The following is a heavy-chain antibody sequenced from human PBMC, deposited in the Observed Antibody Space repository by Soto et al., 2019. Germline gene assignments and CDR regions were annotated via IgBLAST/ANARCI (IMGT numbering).Heavy chain of an antibody. V-gene: IGHV3-30*18. Sequence: VQLVESGGILVQPGGSLRLSCAASGFTFSDYDMHWVRQAPGKGLEWVALISYDGGNKYYADSVKGRFTISRDNSKNTLYLHMNSPRVDDTAVYYCAKAYPAGTETYVGAFDYWGQGALVTVSS. D-gene: IGHD1-26*01. J-gene: IGHJ4*02. CDR1: GFTFSDYD. CDR2: ISYDGGNK. CDR3: AKAYPAGTETYVGAFDY.